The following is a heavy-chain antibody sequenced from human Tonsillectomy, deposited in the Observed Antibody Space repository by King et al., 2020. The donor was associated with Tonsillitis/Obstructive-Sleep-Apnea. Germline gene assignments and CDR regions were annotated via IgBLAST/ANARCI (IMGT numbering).Heavy chain of an antibody. V-gene: IGHV3-72*01. D-gene: IGHD3-3*01. J-gene: IGHJ4*02. Sequence: VQLVESGGGLVQPGGSLRLSCAASGFTFSDHYMDWVRQAPGKGLEWVGRTRNKANSYTTEYAASVKGRFTISRDDSKNSLYLQMNSLKTEDTAVYYCARTTLEYYDFWSGYPDFFDHWGQGTLVTVSS. CDR2: TRNKANSYTT. CDR1: GFTFSDHY. CDR3: ARTTLEYYDFWSGYPDFFDH.